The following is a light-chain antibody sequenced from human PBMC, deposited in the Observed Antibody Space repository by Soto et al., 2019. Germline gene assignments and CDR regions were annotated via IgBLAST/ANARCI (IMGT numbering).Light chain of an antibody. Sequence: DIQLTQSPSFLSASVGDRVTITCRASQGISSYFAWYQQKPGKAPKLLIYAASTWQSGVPSRFSGSGSGTEFTLTISRLQPEDFATYYCQQLNSYLWTFGQGTKVEIK. V-gene: IGKV1-9*01. J-gene: IGKJ1*01. CDR1: QGISSY. CDR3: QQLNSYLWT. CDR2: AAS.